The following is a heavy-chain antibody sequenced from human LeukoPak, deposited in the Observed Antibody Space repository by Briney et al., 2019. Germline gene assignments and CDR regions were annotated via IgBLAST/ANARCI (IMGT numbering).Heavy chain of an antibody. J-gene: IGHJ4*02. V-gene: IGHV3-7*01. CDR3: ARDQTPFV. CDR1: GFTFSSYE. CDR2: IKPDGSEK. Sequence: GGSLRLSCAASGFTFSSYEMNWVRQAPGKGLEWVANIKPDGSEKYYVDSMKGRFTISRDNAKNSLYLQMNGLRAEDTAVYYCARDQTPFVWGQGTLVTVSS.